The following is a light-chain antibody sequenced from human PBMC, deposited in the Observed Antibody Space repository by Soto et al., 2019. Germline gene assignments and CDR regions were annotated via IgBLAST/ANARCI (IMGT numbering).Light chain of an antibody. CDR1: STDVGGYNY. J-gene: IGLJ1*01. V-gene: IGLV2-14*01. CDR2: EVN. CDR3: GSYTSTDTPSV. Sequence: QSVLAQPSSVSGSPGQSITISCTGTSTDVGGYNYVSWYQHHPGKGPKLIIYEVNNRPSGVSDRFSGSKSGNKASLTISNLXAEDESDYYCGSYTSTDTPSVFGTGTKVTVL.